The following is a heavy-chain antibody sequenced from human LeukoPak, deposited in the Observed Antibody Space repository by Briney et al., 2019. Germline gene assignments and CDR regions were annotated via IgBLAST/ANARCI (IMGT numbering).Heavy chain of an antibody. V-gene: IGHV3-7*01. Sequence: GGSLRLSCAASGFNFSISWMSWVRQAPGKGLEWVANINQDGSEKYYVDSVKGRFTISRDNAKNSLSLHINSLRAEDTATYHCLFGMDVWGQGTTVTVSS. J-gene: IGHJ6*02. CDR3: LFGMDV. CDR2: INQDGSEK. CDR1: GFNFSISW.